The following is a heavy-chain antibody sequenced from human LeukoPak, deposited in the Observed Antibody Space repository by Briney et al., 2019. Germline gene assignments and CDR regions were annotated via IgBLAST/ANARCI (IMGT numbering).Heavy chain of an antibody. J-gene: IGHJ4*02. CDR2: IYYSGST. Sequence: SETLSLTCTVSGGSISSHYWSWIRQPPGKGLEWIGYIYYSGSTNYNPSLKSRVTISVDTSKNQFCLKLSSVTAADTAVYYCARALIVVVQAAVETHFDYWGQGTLVTVSS. D-gene: IGHD2-2*01. V-gene: IGHV4-59*11. CDR3: ARALIVVVQAAVETHFDY. CDR1: GGSISSHY.